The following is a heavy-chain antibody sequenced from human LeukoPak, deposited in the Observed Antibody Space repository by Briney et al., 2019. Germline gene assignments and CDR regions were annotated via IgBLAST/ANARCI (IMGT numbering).Heavy chain of an antibody. CDR1: GYTFTTYA. J-gene: IGHJ4*02. CDR3: ARGSGGLIEDF. V-gene: IGHV7-4-1*02. D-gene: IGHD2-15*01. Sequence: ASVKVSFKASGYTFTTYAMNWVRQAPGQGLEWMGWISTSTGNPTYAQGFTGRFVFSLDTSVSTAYLQISNLKADDTAVYYCARGSGGLIEDFWGQGTLVTVSS. CDR2: ISTSTGNP.